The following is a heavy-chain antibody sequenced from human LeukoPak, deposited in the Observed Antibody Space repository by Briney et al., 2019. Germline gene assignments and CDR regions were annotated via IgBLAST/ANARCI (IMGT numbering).Heavy chain of an antibody. D-gene: IGHD1-26*01. CDR1: GITFSTYS. V-gene: IGHV3-21*01. Sequence: PGGSLRLSCAASGITFSTYSMNWVRQAPGRGLEWVSSISYSSTYIYYEGSVRGRFTISRDNARNSLYLQMNSLRAEDTAVYYCASTPSVGDYYPWYFDFWGRGALVTVSS. CDR3: ASTPSVGDYYPWYFDF. CDR2: ISYSSTYI. J-gene: IGHJ2*01.